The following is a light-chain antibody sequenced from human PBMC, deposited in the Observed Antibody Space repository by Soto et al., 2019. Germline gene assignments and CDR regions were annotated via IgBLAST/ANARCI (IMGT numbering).Light chain of an antibody. CDR2: GAS. Sequence: ELVLTQSPGTLSLSPGDRATVSCRASQTVSSAYLAWYQLQPGQAPRLLIYGASSRATGLPDRFSGSGSGTDFTLTISRLEPEDVAVYYCQQYGSSRAITFGQGTRLEIK. J-gene: IGKJ5*01. V-gene: IGKV3-20*01. CDR1: QTVSSAY. CDR3: QQYGSSRAIT.